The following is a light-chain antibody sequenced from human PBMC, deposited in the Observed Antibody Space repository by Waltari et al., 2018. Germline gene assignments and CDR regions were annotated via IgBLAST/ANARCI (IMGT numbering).Light chain of an antibody. V-gene: IGKV4-1*01. J-gene: IGKJ1*01. Sequence: DIGMTQSPDSLAVSLGERATINCKSSQSVLSSSNNKNYLAWYQQKPGQPPKLLIYWASTRESGVPDRFSGSGSGTDFTLPISSLQAEDVAVYYCQQYYSTPPTFGQGTKVEIK. CDR1: QSVLSSSNNKNY. CDR2: WAS. CDR3: QQYYSTPPT.